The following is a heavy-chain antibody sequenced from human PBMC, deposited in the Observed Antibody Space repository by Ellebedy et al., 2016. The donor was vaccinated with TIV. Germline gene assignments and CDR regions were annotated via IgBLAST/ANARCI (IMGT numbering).Heavy chain of an antibody. Sequence: MPSETLSLTCTVPGVSISSSTYYWGWIRQSPGKGLEWIGTIYSSGRTYYNPSLKSRVSISVDTSKHQFYLKLSSVTAADTAVYYCARRDGVKGSGGYYYYGMDVWGQGTTVTVSS. CDR3: ARRDGVKGSGGYYYYGMDV. CDR1: GVSISSSTYY. J-gene: IGHJ6*02. V-gene: IGHV4-39*01. CDR2: IYSSGRT. D-gene: IGHD1-14*01.